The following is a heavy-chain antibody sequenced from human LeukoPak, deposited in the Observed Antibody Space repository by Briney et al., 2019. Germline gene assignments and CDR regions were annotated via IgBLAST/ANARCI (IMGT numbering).Heavy chain of an antibody. J-gene: IGHJ4*02. Sequence: GGSLRLSCAASGFTFRSYAMSWVRQAPGKGLEWVSVISGSGDSTYYADSVKGRFTISRDNSKNTLYLQMNSLRAEDTAVYYCAKAAYGSESYYDPFDYWGQGTLVTVSS. D-gene: IGHD3-10*01. V-gene: IGHV3-23*01. CDR2: ISGSGDST. CDR3: AKAAYGSESYYDPFDY. CDR1: GFTFRSYA.